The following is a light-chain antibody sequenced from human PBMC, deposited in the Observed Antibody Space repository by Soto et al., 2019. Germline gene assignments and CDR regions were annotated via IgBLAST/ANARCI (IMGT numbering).Light chain of an antibody. CDR2: ESR. CDR1: SSDVGAYNY. J-gene: IGLJ1*01. CDR3: SSYTSSRTLV. V-gene: IGLV2-14*01. Sequence: QSVLTQLASVSASPGQSISISCTGTSSDVGAYNYVSWYQQHPGKAPKLMIYESRNRPSGVSHRFSDSKSDNTASLTIFGLQTDDEADYCCSSYTSSRTLVFGTGTKVTVL.